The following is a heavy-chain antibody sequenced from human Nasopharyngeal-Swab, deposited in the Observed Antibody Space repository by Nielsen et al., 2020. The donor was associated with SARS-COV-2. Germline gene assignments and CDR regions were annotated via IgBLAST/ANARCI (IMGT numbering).Heavy chain of an antibody. CDR2: ISSSSSYI. CDR3: ARTQGLDSNQILGPPRYMDV. CDR1: GFTFSNAW. J-gene: IGHJ6*03. D-gene: IGHD4-11*01. V-gene: IGHV3-21*01. Sequence: GESLKISCAASGFTFSNAWMSWVRQAPGKGLEWVSSISSSSSYIYYADSVKGRFTISRDNAKNSLYLQMNSLSAEDTAVYYCARTQGLDSNQILGPPRYMDVWGKGTTVTVSS.